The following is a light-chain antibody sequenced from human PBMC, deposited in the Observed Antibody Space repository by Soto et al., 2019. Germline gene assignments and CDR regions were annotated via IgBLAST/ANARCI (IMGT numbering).Light chain of an antibody. CDR1: QSVLYSSNNYNY. Sequence: DSVMTQSPASMAISQHETATSNCKSRQSVLYSSNNYNYLAWYQQKPGQPPKLLITWASTREPGVSGRFSGSGFATDFTLTISSLRSEDVAVYYCQQYYDTPLTFGGGTKVDIK. CDR2: WAS. CDR3: QQYYDTPLT. J-gene: IGKJ4*01. V-gene: IGKV4-1*01.